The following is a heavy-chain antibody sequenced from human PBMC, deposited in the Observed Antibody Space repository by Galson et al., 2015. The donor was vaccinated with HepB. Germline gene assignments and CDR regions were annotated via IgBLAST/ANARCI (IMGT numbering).Heavy chain of an antibody. CDR3: AKDQAFRGYGSGSYYSPEFEANFDY. Sequence: SLRLSCAASGFTFSSYAMSWVRQAPGKGLEWVSAISGSGGSTYYADSVKGRFTISRDNSKNTLYLQMNSLRAEDTAVYYCAKDQAFRGYGSGSYYSPEFEANFDYWGQGTLVTVSS. CDR2: ISGSGGST. J-gene: IGHJ4*02. V-gene: IGHV3-23*01. CDR1: GFTFSSYA. D-gene: IGHD3-10*01.